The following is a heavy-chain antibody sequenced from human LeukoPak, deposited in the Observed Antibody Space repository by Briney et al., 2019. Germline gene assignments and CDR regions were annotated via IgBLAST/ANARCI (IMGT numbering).Heavy chain of an antibody. CDR3: ARGTVTTRYWYFDL. D-gene: IGHD4-17*01. CDR1: GYTFSSYE. V-gene: IGHV1-18*01. CDR2: ISAYNGDT. J-gene: IGHJ2*01. Sequence: ASVKVSCKATGYTFSSYEISWVRQVPGQGLEWMGWISAYNGDTHYAQKFQGRVTMTTDTSTSTAYMELRSLRSDDTAVYYCARGTVTTRYWYFDLWGRGTLVTVSS.